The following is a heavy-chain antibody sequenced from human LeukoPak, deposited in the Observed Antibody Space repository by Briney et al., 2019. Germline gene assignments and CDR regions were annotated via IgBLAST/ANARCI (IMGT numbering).Heavy chain of an antibody. CDR1: GGSISSYY. V-gene: IGHV4-59*01. CDR3: ARDEADNIDP. CDR2: IYYSGST. J-gene: IGHJ5*02. Sequence: PSETLSLTCTVSGGSISSYYWSWIRQPPGKGLEWIGYIYYSGSTNCNPSLKSRVTISVDTSKNQFSLKLSSVTAADTAVYYCARDEADNIDPWGQGTLVTVSS. D-gene: IGHD2/OR15-2a*01.